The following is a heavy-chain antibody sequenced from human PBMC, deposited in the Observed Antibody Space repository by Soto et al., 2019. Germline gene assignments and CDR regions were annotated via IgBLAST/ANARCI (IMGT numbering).Heavy chain of an antibody. V-gene: IGHV1-2*02. J-gene: IGHJ6*02. CDR3: ARDLGYCSGGSCQGAYYYYGMDV. Sequence: QVQLVQSGAEVKKPGASVKVSCKASGYTFTGYYMHWVRQAPGQGLEWMGWINPNSGGTNYAQKFQGRVTMTRDTSISTAYMELSRLRSDDAAVYYCARDLGYCSGGSCQGAYYYYGMDVWGQGTTVTVSS. CDR1: GYTFTGYY. CDR2: INPNSGGT. D-gene: IGHD2-15*01.